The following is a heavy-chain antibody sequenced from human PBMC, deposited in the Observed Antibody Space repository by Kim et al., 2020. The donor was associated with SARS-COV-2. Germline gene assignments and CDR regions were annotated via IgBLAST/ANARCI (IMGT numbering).Heavy chain of an antibody. V-gene: IGHV7-4-1*02. CDR3: ARDTGSGSYYTWGYYYYGMDV. J-gene: IGHJ6*02. D-gene: IGHD3-10*01. CDR1: GYTFTSYA. Sequence: ASVKVSCKASGYTFTSYAMNWVRQAPGQGLEWMGWINTNTGNPTYAQGFTGRFVFSLDTSVSTAYLQISSLKAEDTAVYYCARDTGSGSYYTWGYYYYGMDVWGQGTTVTVSS. CDR2: INTNTGNP.